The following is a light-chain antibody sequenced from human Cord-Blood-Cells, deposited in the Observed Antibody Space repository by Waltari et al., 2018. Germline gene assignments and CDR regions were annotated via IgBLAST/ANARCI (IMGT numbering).Light chain of an antibody. CDR2: AAS. V-gene: IGKV1-39*01. J-gene: IGKJ1*01. CDR1: QSISSY. Sequence: DIQMTQSPSSLSASVGDRVTITCRASQSISSYLNWYQQKPGKAPKLLIYAASSLQSWVPSRFSGSGSGTDFTLTISSLQPEDFATDYCQQSYSTPRTFGQGTKVEIK. CDR3: QQSYSTPRT.